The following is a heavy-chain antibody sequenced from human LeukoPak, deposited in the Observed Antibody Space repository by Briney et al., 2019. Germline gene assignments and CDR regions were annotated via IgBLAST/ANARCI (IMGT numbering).Heavy chain of an antibody. CDR3: ARGGSYPYYFDY. Sequence: GRSLRLSCAASGFTFSSYAMHWVRQAPGKGLEWVAVISYDGSNKYYADSVKGRFTISRDNSKNTLYPQMNSLRAEDTAVYYCARGGSYPYYFDYWGQGTLVTVSS. D-gene: IGHD1-26*01. V-gene: IGHV3-30*04. CDR2: ISYDGSNK. CDR1: GFTFSSYA. J-gene: IGHJ4*02.